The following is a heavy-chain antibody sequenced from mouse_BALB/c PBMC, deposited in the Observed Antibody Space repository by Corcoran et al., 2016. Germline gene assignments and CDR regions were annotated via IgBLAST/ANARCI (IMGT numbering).Heavy chain of an antibody. Sequence: QVRVRKSAAQQMRPGATAKISCKANDNTFSSYWIEWVKQRPGHGLEWIGEILPVSGSTNYNEKIKGKATFTADTSSNTAYMQLSILTSEDSAVYYLARMGNFLFDYW. D-gene: IGHD2-1*01. CDR3: ARMGNFLFDY. CDR2: ILPVSGST. CDR1: DNTFSSYW. J-gene: IGHJ3*01. V-gene: IGHV1-9*01.